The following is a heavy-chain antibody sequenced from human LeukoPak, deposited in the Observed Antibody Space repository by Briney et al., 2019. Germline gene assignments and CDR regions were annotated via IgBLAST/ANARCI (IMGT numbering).Heavy chain of an antibody. CDR1: GFTLGGYN. CDR2: ISSSSSYI. D-gene: IGHD3-3*02. Sequence: GGSLRLSCAASGFTLGGYNMTWVRQAPGKGLEWDSSISSSSSYIYYADSLKGRFTIPRDNTQNSLYLQMNSLRAEDTAVYFCARDLMVLGAMVVWGQRTTVPVSS. V-gene: IGHV3-21*01. CDR3: ARDLMVLGAMVV. J-gene: IGHJ6*01.